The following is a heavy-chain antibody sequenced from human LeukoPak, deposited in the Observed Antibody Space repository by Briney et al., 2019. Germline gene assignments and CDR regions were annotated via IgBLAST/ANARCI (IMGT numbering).Heavy chain of an antibody. CDR2: MNPNSGNT. D-gene: IGHD1-26*01. CDR1: GYTFTSYD. V-gene: IGHV1-8*03. Sequence: ASVKVSCKASGYTFTSYDINWVRQATGQGLEWMGWMNPNSGNTGYAQKFQGRVTITSNTYLSTAYMELSSLRSDDTAVYYCARGGYSGTEKPNDYWGQGTLVTVSS. CDR3: ARGGYSGTEKPNDY. J-gene: IGHJ4*02.